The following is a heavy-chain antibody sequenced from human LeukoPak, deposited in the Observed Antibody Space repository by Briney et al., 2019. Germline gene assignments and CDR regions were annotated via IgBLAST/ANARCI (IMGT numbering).Heavy chain of an antibody. CDR1: GFTFSSYG. Sequence: GGSLRLSCAAFGFTFSSYGMHWVRQAPGKGLEWVAVISYDGSNKYFADSVKGRFTISRDNPKNTLYLQMNSLRAEDTAVYYCAKSTTVTTQQRGYFNYWGQGTLVTVSS. J-gene: IGHJ4*02. CDR2: ISYDGSNK. CDR3: AKSTTVTTQQRGYFNY. V-gene: IGHV3-30*18. D-gene: IGHD4-11*01.